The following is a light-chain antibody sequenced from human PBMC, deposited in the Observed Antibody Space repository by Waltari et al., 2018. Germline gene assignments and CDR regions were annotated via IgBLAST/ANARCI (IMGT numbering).Light chain of an antibody. Sequence: DIQMTQSPSSLPASVGDSFTITCRASQRISSYLNWYQQKPGQAPKRLIYAASSLQSGVPSRFSGSGFGTDFTLTINSLQPEDFAVYYCQQTYSNFRTFGQGTKVDVK. CDR3: QQTYSNFRT. V-gene: IGKV1-39*01. CDR1: QRISSY. J-gene: IGKJ1*01. CDR2: AAS.